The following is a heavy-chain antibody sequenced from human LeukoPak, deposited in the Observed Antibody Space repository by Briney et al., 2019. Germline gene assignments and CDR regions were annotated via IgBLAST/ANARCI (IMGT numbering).Heavy chain of an antibody. CDR3: ARSLRGVGATDAFDI. D-gene: IGHD1-26*01. CDR2: MNPNSGNT. CDR1: GYTFTSYD. Sequence: ASVKVSCKASGYTFTSYDINWVRQATGQGLEWMGWMNPNSGNTGYAQKFQGRVTITRNTSISTAYMELSSLRSEDTAVYYCARSLRGVGATDAFDIWGQGTMVTVSS. V-gene: IGHV1-8*03. J-gene: IGHJ3*02.